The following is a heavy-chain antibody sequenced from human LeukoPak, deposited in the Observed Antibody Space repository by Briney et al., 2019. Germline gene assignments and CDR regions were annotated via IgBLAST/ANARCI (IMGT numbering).Heavy chain of an antibody. CDR1: GFTLSNSW. V-gene: IGHV3-74*01. CDR2: TNGDGSDT. Sequence: GGSLRLSCAASGFTLSNSWMHWVRQAPGKGLVWVSRTNGDGSDTSYADSVKGRFSISRDSATNTLYLQMNSLRAEDTAIYYCVRDGEYSHGIDFDYWGQGTLVTVSP. J-gene: IGHJ4*02. D-gene: IGHD5-18*01. CDR3: VRDGEYSHGIDFDY.